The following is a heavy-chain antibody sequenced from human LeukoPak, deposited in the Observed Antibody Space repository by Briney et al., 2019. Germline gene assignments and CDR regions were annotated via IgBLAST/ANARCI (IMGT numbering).Heavy chain of an antibody. CDR1: GGSISSYF. J-gene: IGHJ4*02. V-gene: IGHV4-59*08. CDR3: AGHPQWLPSFDY. Sequence: TSETLSLTCTVSGGSISSYFWSWIRQPPGKGLEWIGYIYSSGTTNYNPSLKSRVTISVDSPKNQFSLKLSSVTAADTAVYYCAGHPQWLPSFDYWGQGTLVTVSS. D-gene: IGHD6-19*01. CDR2: IYSSGTT.